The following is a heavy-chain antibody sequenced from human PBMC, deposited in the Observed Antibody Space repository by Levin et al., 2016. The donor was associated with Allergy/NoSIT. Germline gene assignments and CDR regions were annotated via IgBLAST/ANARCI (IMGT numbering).Heavy chain of an antibody. V-gene: IGHV1-69*04. D-gene: IGHD5-12*01. J-gene: IGHJ4*02. CDR3: ARGTRGYSGYGGFDY. CDR2: IIPILGIA. Sequence: WVRQAPGQGLEWMGRIIPILGIANYAQKFQGRVTITADKSTSTAYMELSSLRSEDTAVYYCARGTRGYSGYGGFDYWGQGTLVTVSS.